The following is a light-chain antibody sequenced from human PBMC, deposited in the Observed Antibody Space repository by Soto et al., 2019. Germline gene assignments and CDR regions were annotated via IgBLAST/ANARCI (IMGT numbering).Light chain of an antibody. CDR3: QTWATGIVV. J-gene: IGLJ2*01. Sequence: QLVLTQSPSASASLGASVNLTCTLSSGHSYYAIAWHQQQPEKGPRYLMKLNSDGSHSKGDGIPARFSGFSSGAERYLTISSLQSEDEADYYCQTWATGIVVFGGGTTLTVL. V-gene: IGLV4-69*02. CDR2: LNSDGSH. CDR1: SGHSYYA.